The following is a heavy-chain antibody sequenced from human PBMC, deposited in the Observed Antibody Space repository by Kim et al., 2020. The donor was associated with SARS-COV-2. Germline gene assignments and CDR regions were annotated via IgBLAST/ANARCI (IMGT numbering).Heavy chain of an antibody. V-gene: IGHV5-10-1*01. CDR1: GYSFTSYW. Sequence: GESLKISCKGSGYSFTSYWISWVRQMPGKGLEWMGRIDPSDSYTNYSPSFQGHVTISADKSISTAYLQWSSLKASDTAMYYCARRGPIFGVAHYGMDVWGQGTTVTVSS. CDR3: ARRGPIFGVAHYGMDV. CDR2: IDPSDSYT. J-gene: IGHJ6*02. D-gene: IGHD3-3*01.